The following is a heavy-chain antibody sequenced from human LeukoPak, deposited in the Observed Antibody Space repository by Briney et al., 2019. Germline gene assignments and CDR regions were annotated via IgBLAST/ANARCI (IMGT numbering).Heavy chain of an antibody. CDR2: MNPNSGNT. CDR1: GYTFTGYY. D-gene: IGHD2-2*01. CDR3: ARVPPVVPAARRKNYYMDV. Sequence: ASVKVSCKASGYTFTGYYMHWVRQATGQGLEWMGWMNPNSGNTGYAQKFQGRVTMTRNTSISTAYMELSSLRSEDTAVYYCARVPPVVPAARRKNYYMDVWGNGTTVTVSS. V-gene: IGHV1-8*02. J-gene: IGHJ6*03.